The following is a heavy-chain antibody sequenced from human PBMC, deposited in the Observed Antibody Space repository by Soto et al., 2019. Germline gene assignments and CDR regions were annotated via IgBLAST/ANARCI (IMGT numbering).Heavy chain of an antibody. CDR2: IYYSGST. J-gene: IGHJ4*02. V-gene: IGHV4-30-4*01. CDR1: GGSISSGDYY. CDR3: ARGGGLQDFSGYPDY. D-gene: IGHD3-3*01. Sequence: QVQLQESGPGLVKPSQTLSLTCTVSGGSISSGDYYWSWIRQPPGKGLEWIGYIYYSGSTYYNPSLKSRVTISVDTSKNQFSLKLSSVTAADTAVYYCARGGGLQDFSGYPDYWGQGTLVTVSS.